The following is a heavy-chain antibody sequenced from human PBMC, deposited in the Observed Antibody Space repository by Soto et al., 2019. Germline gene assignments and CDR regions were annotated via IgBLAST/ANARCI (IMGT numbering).Heavy chain of an antibody. J-gene: IGHJ6*01. CDR3: AGDKTPYGMDV. Sequence: QVQLVQSGAEVKKPGASAKVSCKASGYTFTSYDINWVRQATVQGLEWMGWMNPNSGNTGYAQKFQGGVTIASNTSISTAHTALSSLRSEHTTVYYCAGDKTPYGMDVWGQVTTVTVPS. CDR1: GYTFTSYD. V-gene: IGHV1-8*01. CDR2: MNPNSGNT.